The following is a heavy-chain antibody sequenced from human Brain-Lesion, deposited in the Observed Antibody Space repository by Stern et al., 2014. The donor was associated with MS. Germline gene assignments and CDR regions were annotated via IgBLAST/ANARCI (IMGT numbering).Heavy chain of an antibody. CDR1: GGSISSGGYY. D-gene: IGHD2-2*01. CDR2: IFNSGSP. J-gene: IGHJ6*02. Sequence: VQLVQSGPGLVKPSQTLSLSCTVSGGSISSGGYYWSWIRQPAGKGLEWIGRIFNSGSPSYNPSLKSRVTISRDTSKNQFSRRLNSMTAADTAVYYCARGRVVPGFQYYATDVWGQGTTVIVSS. CDR3: ARGRVVPGFQYYATDV. V-gene: IGHV4-61*02.